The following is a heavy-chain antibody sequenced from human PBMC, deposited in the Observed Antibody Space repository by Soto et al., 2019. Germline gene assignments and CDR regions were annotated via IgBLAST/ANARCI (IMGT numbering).Heavy chain of an antibody. V-gene: IGHV1-69*12. J-gene: IGHJ5*02. D-gene: IGHD3-22*01. CDR3: ARDRGPSSGYYPYWFDP. Sequence: QVQLVQSGAEVKKPGTSVKVSCKASGGTFSSYAITWGRQAPGQGLEWMGGIIPIFGTAHYAQKFQGRVTITAGESTSKAYMELSILISEDTAVYYCARDRGPSSGYYPYWFDPWGQGTLVTVSS. CDR2: IIPIFGTA. CDR1: GGTFSSYA.